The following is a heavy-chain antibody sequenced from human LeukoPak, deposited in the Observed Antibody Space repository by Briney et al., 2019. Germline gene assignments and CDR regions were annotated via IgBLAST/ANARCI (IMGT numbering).Heavy chain of an antibody. CDR2: VYHSGST. CDR3: ARDHLCGDSSWFDP. CDR1: GGSISSGGYS. Sequence: SQTLSLTCAVSGGSISSGGYSWSWIRQPPGKGLEWIGYVYHSGSTYYNPSLKSRVTISVDRSKNQFSLKLSSVTAADTAVYYCARDHLCGDSSWFDPWGQGTLVTVSS. V-gene: IGHV4-30-2*01. D-gene: IGHD4-17*01. J-gene: IGHJ5*02.